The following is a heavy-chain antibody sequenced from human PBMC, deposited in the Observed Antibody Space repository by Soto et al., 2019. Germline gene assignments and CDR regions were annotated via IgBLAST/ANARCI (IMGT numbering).Heavy chain of an antibody. J-gene: IGHJ4*02. Sequence: QVQLQESGPGLVKPSQTLSLTCTVSGGSISRGGYYWSWIRQHPGKGLEWIGYIYYSGSTYYNPSLKSRVTISVDTSKNQCSLKLSSVTAADTAVYYCARADYYDSSGYYYFDYWCQGTLVTVSS. CDR1: GGSISRGGYY. V-gene: IGHV4-31*03. D-gene: IGHD3-22*01. CDR2: IYYSGST. CDR3: ARADYYDSSGYYYFDY.